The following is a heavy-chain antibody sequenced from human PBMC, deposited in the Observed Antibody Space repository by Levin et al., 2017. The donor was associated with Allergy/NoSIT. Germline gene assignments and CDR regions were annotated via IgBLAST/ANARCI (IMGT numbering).Heavy chain of an antibody. CDR2: INHSGST. D-gene: IGHD2-2*01. Sequence: SETLSLTCAVYGGSFSGYYWSWIRQPPGKGLEWIGEINHSGSTNYNPSLKSRVTISVDTSKNQFSLKLSSVTAADTAVYYCARYCSSTSCSPSGFDYWGQGTLVTVSS. CDR3: ARYCSSTSCSPSGFDY. V-gene: IGHV4-34*01. CDR1: GGSFSGYY. J-gene: IGHJ4*02.